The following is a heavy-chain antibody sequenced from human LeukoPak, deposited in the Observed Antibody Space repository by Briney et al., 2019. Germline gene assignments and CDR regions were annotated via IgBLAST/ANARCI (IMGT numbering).Heavy chain of an antibody. Sequence: GESLRLSCAASGFTVSSNYMSWVRQAPGKGLEWVSVISSGGSTYYADSVKGRFTISRDSSKDTLYLQMNSLRAEDTAVYYCSRDRMATKSFDYWGQGTLVTVSS. J-gene: IGHJ4*02. D-gene: IGHD5-24*01. CDR3: SRDRMATKSFDY. CDR2: ISSGGST. CDR1: GFTVSSNY. V-gene: IGHV3-66*02.